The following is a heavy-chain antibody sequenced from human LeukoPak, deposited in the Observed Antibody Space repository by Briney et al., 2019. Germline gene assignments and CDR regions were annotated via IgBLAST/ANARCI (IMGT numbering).Heavy chain of an antibody. D-gene: IGHD3-3*01. Sequence: GRSLRLSCAASGFTFSTYGMHWVRQAPGKGLEWVAVIWNDASHDNYADSVRGRFTISRDNSKNTLSLQMNSLRAEDTAVYYCANGGGDDFWSGYFHFPLFDYWGQGTLVTVSS. J-gene: IGHJ4*02. CDR1: GFTFSTYG. CDR3: ANGGGDDFWSGYFHFPLFDY. V-gene: IGHV3-33*06. CDR2: IWNDASHD.